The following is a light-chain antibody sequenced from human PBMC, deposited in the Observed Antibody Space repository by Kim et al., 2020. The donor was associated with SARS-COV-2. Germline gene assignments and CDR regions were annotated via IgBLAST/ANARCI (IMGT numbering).Light chain of an antibody. CDR1: NIGSKS. CDR3: QVWDSSSDQGV. Sequence: APGKKDKISCGGNNIGSKSVPWDQPNPGPAPVLVTYYDSDRPSGIPERFSGSNSGNTATLTISRVEAGDEADYYCQVWDSSSDQGVFGGGTQLTVL. CDR2: YDS. V-gene: IGLV3-21*04. J-gene: IGLJ3*02.